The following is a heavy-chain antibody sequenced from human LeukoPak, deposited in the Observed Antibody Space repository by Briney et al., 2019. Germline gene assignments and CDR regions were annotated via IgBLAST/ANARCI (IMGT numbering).Heavy chain of an antibody. CDR1: GFSFNGHG. D-gene: IGHD1-1*01. CDR2: IWYDGSKT. Sequence: PGRSLRLSCAASGFSFNGHGMHWVRQAPGRGLEWVALIWYDGSKTYYGDSVKGRFTISRDNSKNTLYLQMNTLRAEDTAVYYCARGRGLNGPLSYVDYWGQGTLVTVSS. J-gene: IGHJ4*02. CDR3: ARGRGLNGPLSYVDY. V-gene: IGHV3-33*01.